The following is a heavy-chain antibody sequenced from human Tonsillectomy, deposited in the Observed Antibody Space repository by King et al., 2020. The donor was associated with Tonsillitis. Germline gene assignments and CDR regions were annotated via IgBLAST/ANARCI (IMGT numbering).Heavy chain of an antibody. D-gene: IGHD6-19*01. CDR3: AREGALYSSGWYRGSWFDP. V-gene: IGHV1-69*12. CDR2: IIPIFGTA. Sequence: QLVQSGAEVKKPGSSVKVSCKASGGTFSSYAISWVRQAPGQGLEWMGGIIPIFGTANYAQKFQGRVTITADESTSTAYMELRSLRSEDTAVYYCAREGALYSSGWYRGSWFDPWGQGTLVTVSS. CDR1: GGTFSSYA. J-gene: IGHJ5*02.